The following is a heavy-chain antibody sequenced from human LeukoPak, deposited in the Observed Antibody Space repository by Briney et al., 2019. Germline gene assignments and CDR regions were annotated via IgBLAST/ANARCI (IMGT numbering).Heavy chain of an antibody. CDR2: ISAYNGNT. V-gene: IGHV1-18*01. CDR1: GYTFTSYG. CDR3: AREFCASRGGYSYGCSAVDHNWFDP. J-gene: IGHJ5*02. Sequence: ASVKVSCKASGYTFTSYGISWVRQAPGQGLEWMGWISAYNGNTNYAQKLQGRVTMTTDTSTSTAYMELRSLRSDDTAVYYCAREFCASRGGYSYGCSAVDHNWFDPWGQGTLVTVSS. D-gene: IGHD5-18*01.